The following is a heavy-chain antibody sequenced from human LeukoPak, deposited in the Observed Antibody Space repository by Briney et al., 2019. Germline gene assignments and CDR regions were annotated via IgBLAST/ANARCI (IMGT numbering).Heavy chain of an antibody. CDR3: ARAPNGFGAFDI. Sequence: SETLSLTCTVSGGSISSYYWSWIRQPPGEGLEWIGYIYYSGSTNYNPSLKSRVTISVDTPKNQFSLKMSSVTAADTAVYYCARAPNGFGAFDIWGPGTMVTVSS. CDR1: GGSISSYY. D-gene: IGHD2-8*01. J-gene: IGHJ3*02. V-gene: IGHV4-59*01. CDR2: IYYSGST.